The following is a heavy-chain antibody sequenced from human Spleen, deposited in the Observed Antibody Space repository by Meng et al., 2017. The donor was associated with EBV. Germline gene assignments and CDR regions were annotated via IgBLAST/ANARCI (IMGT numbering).Heavy chain of an antibody. CDR2: ISHSGSP. D-gene: IGHD6-13*01. CDR3: AREEGSSSSWALGY. Sequence: QLPLQESGPGLVKPSGTLSLTCAVSNGSISSNKWWSWVRQSPGKGLEWIGEISHSGSPNYNPSLKSRVTMSVDKSKNYFSLNLSSVTAADTAVYYCAREEGSSSSWALGYWGQGILVTVSS. CDR1: NGSISSNKW. V-gene: IGHV4-4*02. J-gene: IGHJ4*02.